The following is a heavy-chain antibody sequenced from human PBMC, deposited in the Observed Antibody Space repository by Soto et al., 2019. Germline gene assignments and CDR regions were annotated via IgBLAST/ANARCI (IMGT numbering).Heavy chain of an antibody. D-gene: IGHD2-21*02. V-gene: IGHV3-21*02. CDR1: GFTFSTYS. CDR3: AREETAWPLAYGLDV. J-gene: IGHJ6*02. Sequence: EVQLVESGGGLVKPGGSLRLSCVASGFTFSTYSMNWVRQAPGKGLEWVSTIGTRSDIYYAESVKGRFTISRDNAKNSLSLQMNSLRVEDTAVYYCAREETAWPLAYGLDVWGQGTVVSVCS. CDR2: IGTRSDI.